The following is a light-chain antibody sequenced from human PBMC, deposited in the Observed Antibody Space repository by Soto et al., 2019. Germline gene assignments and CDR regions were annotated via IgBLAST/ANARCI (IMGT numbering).Light chain of an antibody. CDR2: ESN. V-gene: IGLV2-23*01. CDR1: SSDIGYYNL. J-gene: IGLJ1*01. CDR3: CSYAGKNFPFYV. Sequence: QSVLTQPASVSGSPGQSITISCSGSSSDIGYYNLVSWYQRRPGAAPKLIIYESNKRPSGGSTRSSASKSGNTASLTISGLQAEDEADYFCCSYAGKNFPFYVFGTGTKVTVL.